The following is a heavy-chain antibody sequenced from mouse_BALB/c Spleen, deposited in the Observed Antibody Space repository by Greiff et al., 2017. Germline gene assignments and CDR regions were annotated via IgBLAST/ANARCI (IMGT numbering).Heavy chain of an antibody. CDR1: GYTFTSYW. Sequence: VKLVESGAELAKPGASVKMSCTASGYTFTSYWMHWVNQRPGQGLEWIGYINPSTGYTEYNQKFKDKATLTADKSSSTAYMQLSSLTSEDSAVYYCARRERRAAWFAYWGQGTLVTVSA. CDR2: INPSTGYT. D-gene: IGHD2-12*01. J-gene: IGHJ3*01. V-gene: IGHV1-7*01. CDR3: ARRERRAAWFAY.